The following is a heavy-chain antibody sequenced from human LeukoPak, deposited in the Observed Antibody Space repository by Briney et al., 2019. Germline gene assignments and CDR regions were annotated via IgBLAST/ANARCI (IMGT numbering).Heavy chain of an antibody. J-gene: IGHJ4*02. CDR1: GFTFSSYS. Sequence: GGSLRLSCAASGFTFSSYSMNWVRQAPGKGLEWVSSISSSSSYIYYAASVKGRFTISRDNAKNSLYLQMNSLRAEDTAVYHCARDMRSSGWYTFGFDYWGQGTLVTVSS. V-gene: IGHV3-21*01. CDR2: ISSSSSYI. D-gene: IGHD6-19*01. CDR3: ARDMRSSGWYTFGFDY.